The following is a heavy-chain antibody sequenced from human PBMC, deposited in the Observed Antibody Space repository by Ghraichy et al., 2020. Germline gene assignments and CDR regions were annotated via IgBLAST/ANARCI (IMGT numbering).Heavy chain of an antibody. CDR2: IYYSGST. Sequence: SETLSLTCTVSGGSISSYYWSWIRQPPGKGLEWIGYIYYSGSTNYNPSLKSRVTISVDTSKNQFSLKLSSVTAADTAVYYCARALGDYGDYELPRKNWFDPWGQGTLVTVSS. CDR3: ARALGDYGDYELPRKNWFDP. J-gene: IGHJ5*02. CDR1: GGSISSYY. D-gene: IGHD4-17*01. V-gene: IGHV4-59*01.